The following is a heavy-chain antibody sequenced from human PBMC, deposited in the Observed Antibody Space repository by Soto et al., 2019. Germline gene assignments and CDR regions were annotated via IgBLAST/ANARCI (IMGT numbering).Heavy chain of an antibody. J-gene: IGHJ2*01. Sequence: QVQLQQWGAGLLKPSETLSLTCGVYGGSFTIYYWTWIRQPPGKGLEWIGELDHSGSTNYNPSLTTGVTISVDTSKTQFSLKLSSVTAADTAVYYCARGFRDSRSWSHWYFDLWGRGTLVTVSS. V-gene: IGHV4-34*01. CDR2: LDHSGST. CDR3: ARGFRDSRSWSHWYFDL. CDR1: GGSFTIYY. D-gene: IGHD6-13*01.